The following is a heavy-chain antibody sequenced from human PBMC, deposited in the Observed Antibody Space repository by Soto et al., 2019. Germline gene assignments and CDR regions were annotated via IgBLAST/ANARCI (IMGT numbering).Heavy chain of an antibody. D-gene: IGHD2-2*01. V-gene: IGHV4-39*01. J-gene: IGHJ4*02. CDR3: ARHDGRTSRDYFDY. CDR1: GGSISSSSYY. CDR2: IYYSGST. Sequence: PSETLSLTCTVSGGSISSSSYYWGWIRQPPGKGLEWIGSIYYSGSTYYNPSLKSRVTISVDRSKNQFSLKLSSVTAADTAVYYCARHDGRTSRDYFDYWGQGTLVTVSS.